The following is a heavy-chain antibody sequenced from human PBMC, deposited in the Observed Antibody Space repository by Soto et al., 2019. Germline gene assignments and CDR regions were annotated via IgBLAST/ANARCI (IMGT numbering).Heavy chain of an antibody. Sequence: GSLRLSCAASGFTFSSYAMSWVRQAPGKGLEWVSAISGSGGSTYYADSVKGRFTISRDNSKNTLYLQMNSLRAEDTAVYYCAKALRYYYYDSSGHAFDIWGQGTMVTVSS. D-gene: IGHD3-22*01. CDR3: AKALRYYYYDSSGHAFDI. V-gene: IGHV3-23*01. J-gene: IGHJ3*02. CDR2: ISGSGGST. CDR1: GFTFSSYA.